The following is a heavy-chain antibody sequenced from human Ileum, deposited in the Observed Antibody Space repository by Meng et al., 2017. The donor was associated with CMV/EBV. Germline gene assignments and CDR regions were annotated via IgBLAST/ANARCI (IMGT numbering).Heavy chain of an antibody. CDR3: ARWSPESSSWSGFDF. J-gene: IGHJ4*02. CDR2: LYYSGTT. V-gene: IGHV4-39*07. CDR1: GGSISIGRHY. D-gene: IGHD6-13*01. Sequence: HLPLQESGPGLVPPSETLSLICPVSGGSISIGRHYWGWIRQPPGKGLEWIGILYYSGTTYYNPSLKSRVTMSVGTSENQFSLKMNSVTAADTAVYYCARWSPESSSWSGFDFWGQGTLVTVSS.